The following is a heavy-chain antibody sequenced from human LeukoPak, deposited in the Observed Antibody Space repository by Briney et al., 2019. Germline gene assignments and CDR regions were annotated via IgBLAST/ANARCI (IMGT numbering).Heavy chain of an antibody. Sequence: GASVKVSCKASGYTFTGYHMHWVRQAPGQGLEWMGGIIPIFGTANYAQKFQGRVTITADESTSTAYMELSSLRSEDTAVYYCARTSRQLWLNEPDYWGQGTLVTVSS. V-gene: IGHV1-69*13. CDR2: IIPIFGTA. CDR3: ARTSRQLWLNEPDY. J-gene: IGHJ4*02. D-gene: IGHD5-18*01. CDR1: GYTFTGYH.